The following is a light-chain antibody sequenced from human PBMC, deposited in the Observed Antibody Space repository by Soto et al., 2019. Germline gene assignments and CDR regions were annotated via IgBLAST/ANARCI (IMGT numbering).Light chain of an antibody. CDR2: EVL. Sequence: QAVVTQPASVSGSPGQSITISCTGTSSDVGGYNFVSWYQQHPGNAPKLIIHEVLNRPSGVSSRLSGSKSGNTASLTISGLQAEDDAVYYCCSHSASIHWVFGGGTQLTVL. CDR3: CSHSASIHWV. J-gene: IGLJ3*02. CDR1: SSDVGGYNF. V-gene: IGLV2-14*03.